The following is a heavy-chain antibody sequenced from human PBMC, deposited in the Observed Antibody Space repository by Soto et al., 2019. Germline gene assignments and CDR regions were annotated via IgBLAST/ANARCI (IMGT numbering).Heavy chain of an antibody. CDR3: ARVPHVTRVFGDNWFDP. Sequence: QVQLQESGPGLVKPSETLSLTCTVSGGSISSYYWSWIRQPPGKGLEWIGYIYYSGSTNYNPSLKSRVTISVDTSKNQFSLKLSSVTAADTAVYYCARVPHVTRVFGDNWFDPWGQGTLVTVSS. CDR2: IYYSGST. CDR1: GGSISSYY. J-gene: IGHJ5*02. D-gene: IGHD3-3*01. V-gene: IGHV4-59*01.